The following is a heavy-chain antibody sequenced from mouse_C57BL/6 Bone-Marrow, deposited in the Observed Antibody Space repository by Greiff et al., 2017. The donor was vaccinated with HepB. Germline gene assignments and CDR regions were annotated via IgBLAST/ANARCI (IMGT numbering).Heavy chain of an antibody. CDR3: ASQRDYYGTLYFDY. V-gene: IGHV1-26*01. D-gene: IGHD1-1*01. J-gene: IGHJ2*01. Sequence: EVQLQQSGPELVKPGASVKISCKASGYTFTDYYMNWVKQSHGKSLEWIGDINPNNGGTSYNQKFKGKATLTVDKSSSTAYMELRSLTSEDSAVYYCASQRDYYGTLYFDYWGQGTTLTVSS. CDR1: GYTFTDYY. CDR2: INPNNGGT.